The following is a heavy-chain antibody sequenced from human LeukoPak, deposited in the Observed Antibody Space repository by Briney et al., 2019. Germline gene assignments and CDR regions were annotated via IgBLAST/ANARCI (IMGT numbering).Heavy chain of an antibody. CDR2: INPSGGST. V-gene: IGHV1-46*01. Sequence: GASVKVSCKASGYTFTSYYMHWVRQAPGQGLEWMGIINPSGGSTSYAQKLQGRVTMTRDMSTSTVYMELSSLRSEDTAVYYCARDGATGATIFDYWGQGTLVTVSS. CDR1: GYTFTSYY. D-gene: IGHD5-12*01. J-gene: IGHJ4*02. CDR3: ARDGATGATIFDY.